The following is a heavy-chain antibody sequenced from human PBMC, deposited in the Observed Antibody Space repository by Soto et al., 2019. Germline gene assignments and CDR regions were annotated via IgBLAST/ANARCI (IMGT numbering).Heavy chain of an antibody. J-gene: IGHJ4*02. CDR2: IIPLFGTA. CDR3: AINEGTDGYKFAY. D-gene: IGHD5-12*01. V-gene: IGHV1-69*01. Sequence: QVQLVQSGAEVKKPGSSVKVSCKASGGTFSTYDICWVRQAPGQGLEWMGGIIPLFGTANYAQKFQGRATIIADESTRTAYMELRRMISEDTAVYYCAINEGTDGYKFAYWGQGTLVTVSS. CDR1: GGTFSTYD.